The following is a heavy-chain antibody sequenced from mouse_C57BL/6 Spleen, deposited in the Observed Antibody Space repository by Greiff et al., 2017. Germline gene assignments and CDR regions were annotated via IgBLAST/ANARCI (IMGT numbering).Heavy chain of an antibody. V-gene: IGHV1-15*01. CDR1: GYTFTDYE. J-gene: IGHJ2*01. CDR3: TRWGVLITTVVAYYFDY. Sequence: QVQLKESGAELVRPGASVTLSCKASGYTFTDYEMHWVKQTPVHGLEWIGAIDPETGGTAYNQKFKGKAILTADKSSSTAYMELRSLTSEDSAVYYCTRWGVLITTVVAYYFDYWGQGTTRTVSS. CDR2: IDPETGGT. D-gene: IGHD1-1*01.